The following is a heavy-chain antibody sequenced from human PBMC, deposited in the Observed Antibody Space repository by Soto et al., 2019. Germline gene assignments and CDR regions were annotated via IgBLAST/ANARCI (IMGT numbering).Heavy chain of an antibody. CDR3: SWYYYELWCGYYFDY. Sequence: GGSLRLSCAASGFTVSSNYMSWVRQAAGEGLEWVSDIYSGGSTCYADSGKGRFTISRANSKDTLYLQMNRLNAADRAVDYCSWYYYELWCGYYFDYWGQGTLVTVSS. CDR1: GFTVSSNY. J-gene: IGHJ4*02. V-gene: IGHV3-53*01. CDR2: IYSGGST. D-gene: IGHD3-3*01.